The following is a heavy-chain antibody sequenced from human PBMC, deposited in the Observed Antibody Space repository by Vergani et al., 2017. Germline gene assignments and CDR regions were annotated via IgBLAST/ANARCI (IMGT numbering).Heavy chain of an antibody. CDR3: ARVNTETNGHRYYYYYMDV. CDR1: GGSFTSYH. D-gene: IGHD4-11*01. V-gene: IGHV4-34*01. CDR2: IDHTGRP. J-gene: IGHJ6*03. Sequence: QVQLQQWGGGLLKPSETLSLTCVVNGGSFTSYHWTWIRQSPGEGLEWVGDIDHTGRPDYNPSLKSRLTMSVDKSRNQFSLMLNSVTATDTAIYFCARVNTETNGHRYYYYYMDVWGQGTAVTVS.